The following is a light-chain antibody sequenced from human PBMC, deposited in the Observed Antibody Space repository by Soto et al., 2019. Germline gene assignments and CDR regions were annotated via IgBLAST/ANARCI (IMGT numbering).Light chain of an antibody. CDR2: AAS. Sequence: IQMTQSPSSLSASVVDRVTITCRASQSISSYLNWYQQKPGKAPKLLIYAASSLQSGVPSRFSGSGSGTDFTLTISSLQPEDFATYYCQQSYSTLWTFGQGTMVDIK. J-gene: IGKJ1*01. CDR3: QQSYSTLWT. CDR1: QSISSY. V-gene: IGKV1-39*01.